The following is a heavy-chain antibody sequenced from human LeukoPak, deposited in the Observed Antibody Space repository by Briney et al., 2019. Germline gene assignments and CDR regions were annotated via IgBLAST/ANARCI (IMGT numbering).Heavy chain of an antibody. CDR3: ASSVVVPAAIDY. V-gene: IGHV3-30*02. D-gene: IGHD2-2*01. J-gene: IGHJ4*02. Sequence: PGGSLRLSCAASGFTFSSYGMHWVCQAPGKGLEWVAFIRYDGSNKYYADSVKGRFTISRDNSKNTLYLQMNSLRAEDTAVYYCASSVVVPAAIDYWGQGTLVTVSS. CDR2: IRYDGSNK. CDR1: GFTFSSYG.